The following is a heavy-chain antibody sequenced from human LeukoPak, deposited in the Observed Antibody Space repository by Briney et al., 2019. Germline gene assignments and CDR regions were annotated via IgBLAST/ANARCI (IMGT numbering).Heavy chain of an antibody. CDR3: AKDGRLTNYYYMDV. CDR1: GFGFSNFW. Sequence: GGSLTLSCAASGFGFSNFWMHWVRQAPGKGLEWVSAISGSGGSTYYADSVKGRFTISRDNSKNTLYLQMNSLRAEDTAVYYCAKDGRLTNYYYMDVWGKGTTVTVSS. CDR2: ISGSGGST. V-gene: IGHV3-23*01. D-gene: IGHD6-25*01. J-gene: IGHJ6*03.